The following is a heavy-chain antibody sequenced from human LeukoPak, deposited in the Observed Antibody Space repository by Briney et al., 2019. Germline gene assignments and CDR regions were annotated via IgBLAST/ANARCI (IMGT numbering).Heavy chain of an antibody. CDR2: INHSGST. J-gene: IGHJ3*02. D-gene: IGHD6-13*01. Sequence: SETLSLTCAVYGGSFSGYYWSWIRQPPGKGLEWIGEINHSGSTNYNPSLKSRVTISVDTSKNQFSLKLSSVTAADTAVYYCARVDPSSSWYNAFDIWGQGTMVTVSS. CDR1: GGSFSGYY. CDR3: ARVDPSSSWYNAFDI. V-gene: IGHV4-34*01.